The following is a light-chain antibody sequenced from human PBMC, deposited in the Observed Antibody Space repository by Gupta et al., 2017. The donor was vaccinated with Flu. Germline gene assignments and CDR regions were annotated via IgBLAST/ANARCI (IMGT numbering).Light chain of an antibody. CDR1: QSISSW. CDR3: QQYNSYAGMYT. Sequence: DIQMTQSPSTLSASVGDRVTITCRASQSISSWLAWYQQKPGKAPKLLIYKASSVESGVPSRFSGSGSGIEFTHTISSLQPADFATYYGQQYNSYAGMYTFGQGTKLEMK. CDR2: KAS. J-gene: IGKJ2*01. V-gene: IGKV1-5*03.